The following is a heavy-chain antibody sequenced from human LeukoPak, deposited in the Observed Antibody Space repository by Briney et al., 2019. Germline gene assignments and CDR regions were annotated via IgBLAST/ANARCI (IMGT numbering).Heavy chain of an antibody. D-gene: IGHD3-22*01. CDR1: GFTVSSNY. CDR2: IYSGGST. Sequence: GGSLRLSCAASGFTVSSNYMSWVRQAPGKGLEWVSVIYSGGSTYYADSVKGRFTISRDNSKNTLYLQMNSLRAEDTAVYYCARDRVDYYDSSGYYYDNIPFDYWGQGTLVTVSS. J-gene: IGHJ4*02. CDR3: ARDRVDYYDSSGYYYDNIPFDY. V-gene: IGHV3-53*01.